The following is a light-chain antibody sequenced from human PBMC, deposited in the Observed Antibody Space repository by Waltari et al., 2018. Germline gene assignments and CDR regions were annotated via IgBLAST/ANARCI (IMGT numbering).Light chain of an antibody. CDR3: QQSSERPVT. CDR2: DAS. V-gene: IGKV3-11*01. J-gene: IGKJ4*01. Sequence: EIVLTQSPAPLSLSPGESATLPCRASQRISRNLGWYQQKLGQAPRLLIYDASNRATGIPARFSGRWSGTDFTLTISSLEPEDFAVYYCQQSSERPVTFGGGTKVEIK. CDR1: QRISRN.